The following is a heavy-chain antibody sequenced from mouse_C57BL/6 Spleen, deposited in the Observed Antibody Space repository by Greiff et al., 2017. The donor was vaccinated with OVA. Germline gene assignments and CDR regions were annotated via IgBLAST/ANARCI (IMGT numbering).Heavy chain of an antibody. CDR1: GFTFSDYG. V-gene: IGHV5-17*01. D-gene: IGHD2-4*01. Sequence: EVMLVESGGGLVKPGGSLKLSCAASGFTFSDYGMHWVRQAPEKGLEWVAYISSGSSTIYYADTVRGRFTISRDNAKNTLFLQMTSLRSEDTAMYYCARGGLRLYAMDYWGQGTSVTVSS. CDR2: ISSGSSTI. CDR3: ARGGLRLYAMDY. J-gene: IGHJ4*01.